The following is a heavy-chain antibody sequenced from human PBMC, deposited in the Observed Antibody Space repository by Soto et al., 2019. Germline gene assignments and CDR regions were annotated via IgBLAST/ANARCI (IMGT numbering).Heavy chain of an antibody. D-gene: IGHD3-3*01. Sequence: SETLSLTCTVSGGSISSGGYYWSWIRQHPGKGLEWLGYIYYSGSTYYNPSLKSRVTISVDTSKNQFSLKLSSVTAADTAVYYCARGRITIFGVVPDAFDIWGQGTMVTVS. V-gene: IGHV4-31*03. J-gene: IGHJ3*02. CDR1: GGSISSGGYY. CDR3: ARGRITIFGVVPDAFDI. CDR2: IYYSGST.